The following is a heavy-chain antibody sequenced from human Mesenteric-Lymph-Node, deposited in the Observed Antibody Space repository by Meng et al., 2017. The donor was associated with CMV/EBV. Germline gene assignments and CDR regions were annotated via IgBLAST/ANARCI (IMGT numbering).Heavy chain of an antibody. D-gene: IGHD3-10*01. CDR2: ISAYNGHT. CDR3: ARDIVRGVIMAFDY. V-gene: IGHV1-18*01. CDR1: GGTFSRYA. J-gene: IGHJ4*02. Sequence: ASGGTFSRYAVSWVRQAPGQGLEWMAWISAYNGHTNYAQNLQGRLTLTTDTSTTTAYMELRSLRSDDTAVYYCARDIVRGVIMAFDYWGQGTLVTVSS.